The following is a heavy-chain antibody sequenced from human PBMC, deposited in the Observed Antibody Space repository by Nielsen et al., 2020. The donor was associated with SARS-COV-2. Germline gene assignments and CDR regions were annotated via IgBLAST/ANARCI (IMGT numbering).Heavy chain of an antibody. V-gene: IGHV3-23*01. D-gene: IGHD4/OR15-4a*01. J-gene: IGHJ3*02. CDR2: ISGSDGST. Sequence: GESLKISCGASELPFNSFAMSWVRQAPGKGLEWVSAISGSDGSTFYADSVKGRFTISRDTSKSTLSLQLNSLRAEDTAVYYCARDYLTTGWAFDIWGQGTMVTVSS. CDR3: ARDYLTTGWAFDI. CDR1: ELPFNSFA.